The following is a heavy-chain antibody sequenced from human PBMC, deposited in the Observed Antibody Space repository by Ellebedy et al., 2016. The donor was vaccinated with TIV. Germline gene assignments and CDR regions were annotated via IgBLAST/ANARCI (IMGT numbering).Heavy chain of an antibody. CDR2: IFSDGST. D-gene: IGHD3-16*02. CDR3: ARYRSMDV. Sequence: GESLKISCAASGFIVSSNFMSWVRQAPGKGLEWVSVIFSDGSTYYADSVKARFTISREISKNTLYLQMNSLRAEDTAVYYCARYRSMDVWGQGTTVTVSS. J-gene: IGHJ6*02. V-gene: IGHV3-53*01. CDR1: GFIVSSNF.